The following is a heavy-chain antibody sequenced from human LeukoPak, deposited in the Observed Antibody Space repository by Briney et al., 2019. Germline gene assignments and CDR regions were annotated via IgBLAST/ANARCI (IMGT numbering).Heavy chain of an antibody. CDR2: ISYDGSNK. V-gene: IGHV3-30*04. J-gene: IGHJ4*02. Sequence: GGSLRLSCAASGFTFSSYAMSWVRQAPGKGLEWVAVISYDGSNKYYADSVKGRFTISRDNSKNTLYLQMNSLRAEDTAVYYCAKDSLRDGYHEPYWGQGTLVTVSS. D-gene: IGHD5-24*01. CDR1: GFTFSSYA. CDR3: AKDSLRDGYHEPY.